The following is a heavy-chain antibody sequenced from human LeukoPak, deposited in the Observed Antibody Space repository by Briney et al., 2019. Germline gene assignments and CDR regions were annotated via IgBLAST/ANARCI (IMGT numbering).Heavy chain of an antibody. D-gene: IGHD1-14*01. CDR1: GASISSYY. V-gene: IGHV4-4*09. J-gene: IGHJ6*02. CDR2: IHASGST. Sequence: SETLSLTCTVSGASISSYYWSWIRQPPGKGLEWIGYIHASGSTNSSPSLKSRVTMSVDTSKNEFSLKLTSVTAADTAVYYCARRPPHNGMDVWGQGTTVTVSS. CDR3: ARRPPHNGMDV.